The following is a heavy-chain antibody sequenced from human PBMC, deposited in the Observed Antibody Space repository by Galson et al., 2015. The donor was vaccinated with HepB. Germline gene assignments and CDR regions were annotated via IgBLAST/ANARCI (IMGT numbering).Heavy chain of an antibody. CDR1: GDSFSNYW. CDR3: AKEAGP. Sequence: QSGAEVKKPGESLEISCKVSGDSFSNYWIGWVRQMPGKGLEWMGLIYLGDSDTRYSPSFQGQVTISADKSISTAYLQWSSLRASDTATYYCAKEAGPWGQGTLVTVSS. V-gene: IGHV5-51*01. CDR2: IYLGDSDT. J-gene: IGHJ5*02.